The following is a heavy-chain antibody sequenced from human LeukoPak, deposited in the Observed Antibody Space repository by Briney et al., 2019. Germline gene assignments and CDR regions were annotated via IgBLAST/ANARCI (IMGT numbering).Heavy chain of an antibody. J-gene: IGHJ5*02. CDR1: GGSISSYH. CDR2: IYYSGST. D-gene: IGHD1-26*01. Sequence: PSETLSLTCTVSGGSISSYHWSWIRQPPGKGLEWIGDIYYSGSTNYNPSLKSRVTISVDTSKNQFSLKLSSVTAADTAVYYCTTVRSYWSWGSWGQGILVTVSS. CDR3: TTVRSYWSWGS. V-gene: IGHV4-59*01.